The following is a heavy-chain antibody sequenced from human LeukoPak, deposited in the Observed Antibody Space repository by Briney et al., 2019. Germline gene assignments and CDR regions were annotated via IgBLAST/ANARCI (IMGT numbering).Heavy chain of an antibody. Sequence: GGSLRLSCAASGFTFSSYAMSWVRQAPGKGLEWVSAITDSGGRTYYADSVKGRFTISRDNSKNTLYLQMNSLRAEDTAVYYCAKDLSCGGDCYVSDYWGQGTLVTVSS. CDR1: GFTFSSYA. CDR2: ITDSGGRT. D-gene: IGHD2-21*02. J-gene: IGHJ4*02. V-gene: IGHV3-23*01. CDR3: AKDLSCGGDCYVSDY.